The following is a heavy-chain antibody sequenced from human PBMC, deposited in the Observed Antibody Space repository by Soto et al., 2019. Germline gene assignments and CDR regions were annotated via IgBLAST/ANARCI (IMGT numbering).Heavy chain of an antibody. J-gene: IGHJ6*02. V-gene: IGHV1-18*01. D-gene: IGHD3-3*01. Sequence: GASVKVSCKASGYTLTSYGISWVRQAPGQGLEWMGWISAYNGNTNYAQKLQGRVTMTTDTSTSTAYMELRSLRSDDTAVYYCARGESIFGVVPPWNYYYYGMDVWGQGTTVTVSS. CDR3: ARGESIFGVVPPWNYYYYGMDV. CDR2: ISAYNGNT. CDR1: GYTLTSYG.